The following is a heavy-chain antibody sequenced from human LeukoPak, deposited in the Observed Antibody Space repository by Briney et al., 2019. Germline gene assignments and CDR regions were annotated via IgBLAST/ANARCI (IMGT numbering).Heavy chain of an antibody. CDR3: AKSYFDYSTYYSYYFTL. J-gene: IGHJ4*02. CDR2: VYASGST. D-gene: IGHD4-11*01. Sequence: SETLSLTCTVSGGSISGGYWSWIRQPPGRGLEWIGYVYASGSTNYNPSLKSRVAISVDTSKSQFALKLSSVTAADTAVYYCAKSYFDYSTYYSYYFTLWGQGALVTVSS. V-gene: IGHV4-4*09. CDR1: GGSISGGY.